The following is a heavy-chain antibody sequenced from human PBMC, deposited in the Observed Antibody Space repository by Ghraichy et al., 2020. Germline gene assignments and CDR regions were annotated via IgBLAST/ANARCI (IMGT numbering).Heavy chain of an antibody. J-gene: IGHJ4*02. CDR2: ISSSSSTI. Sequence: GGSLRLSCAASGFTFSRYSMSQIRQAPGKGLAWVSYISSSSSTIYYADSVKGRFTISRDNAKNSLYLQMNSLRDEDTAVYYCARDSYYDTDYWGQGTLVPVSS. D-gene: IGHD3-22*01. V-gene: IGHV3-48*02. CDR1: GFTFSRYS. CDR3: ARDSYYDTDY.